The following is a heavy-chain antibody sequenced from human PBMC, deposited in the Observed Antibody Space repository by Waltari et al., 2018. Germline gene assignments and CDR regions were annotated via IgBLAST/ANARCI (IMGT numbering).Heavy chain of an antibody. D-gene: IGHD3-3*01. V-gene: IGHV1-69*06. CDR1: GGTFSSYA. CDR2: IIPIFGTA. Sequence: QVQLVQSGAEVKKPGSSVKVSCKASGGTFSSYAISWVRQAPGQGLEWMGGIIPIFGTANYAQKFQGRVTMTTDTSTSTAYMELRSLRSDDTAVYDCARDRYYDRVYGMDVWGQGTTVTVSS. CDR3: ARDRYYDRVYGMDV. J-gene: IGHJ6*02.